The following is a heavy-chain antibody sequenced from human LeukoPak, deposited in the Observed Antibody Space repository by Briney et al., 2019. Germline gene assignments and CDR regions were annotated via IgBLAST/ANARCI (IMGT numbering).Heavy chain of an antibody. CDR1: GYSISSGYY. J-gene: IGHJ5*02. V-gene: IGHV4-38-2*02. CDR3: AREGVVTMVRGVINWFDP. CDR2: IYYSGST. Sequence: SETLSLTCTVSGYSISSGYYWGWIRQPPGKGLEWIGSIYYSGSTYYNPSLKSRVTISVDTSKNQFSLKLSSVTAADTAVYYCAREGVVTMVRGVINWFDPWGQGTLVTVSS. D-gene: IGHD3-10*01.